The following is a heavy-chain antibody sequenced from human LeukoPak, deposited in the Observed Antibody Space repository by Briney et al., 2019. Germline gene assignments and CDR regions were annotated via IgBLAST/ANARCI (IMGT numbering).Heavy chain of an antibody. CDR2: IYPGDSDT. J-gene: IGHJ4*02. CDR1: GYSFSSYW. D-gene: IGHD1-20*01. V-gene: IGHV5-51*01. CDR3: ARREITGTSTSHFDY. Sequence: GESLKISCKGSGYSFSSYWIVWVRQMPGKGLEWMGIIYPGDSDTRYSPSLQGQVTISADKSITTAYLQWSGLKASDTAMYYCARREITGTSTSHFDYWGQGTLVTVSS.